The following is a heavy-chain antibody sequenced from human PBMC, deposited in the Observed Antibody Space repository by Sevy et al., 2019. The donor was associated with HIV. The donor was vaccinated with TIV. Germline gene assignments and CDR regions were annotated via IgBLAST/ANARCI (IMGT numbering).Heavy chain of an antibody. Sequence: WGSLRLSCAASGFTFSSYAMHWVRQAPGRGLEWVAVISYDGNNKYYADSVKGRFTISRDNSKNTLYLQMNSLRAEDTDVYYCARDIVVVVAAARGYYYGMDVWGQGTTVTVSS. J-gene: IGHJ6*02. CDR2: ISYDGNNK. D-gene: IGHD2-15*01. V-gene: IGHV3-30-3*01. CDR1: GFTFSSYA. CDR3: ARDIVVVVAAARGYYYGMDV.